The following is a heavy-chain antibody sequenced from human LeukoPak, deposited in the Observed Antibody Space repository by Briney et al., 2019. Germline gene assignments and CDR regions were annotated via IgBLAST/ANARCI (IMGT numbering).Heavy chain of an antibody. CDR1: GGSFNDYY. D-gene: IGHD5-24*01. V-gene: IGHV4-34*01. J-gene: IGHJ3*02. Sequence: SETLSLTCAVYGGSFNDYYWNWIRQPPGKGLEWIGKIDQSGSTIYNSSLKSRVTMSVDTSKNQFSLNLTSVTAADTAVYYCARADITRDGYNSAFDIWGQGTMVTVSS. CDR2: IDQSGST. CDR3: ARADITRDGYNSAFDI.